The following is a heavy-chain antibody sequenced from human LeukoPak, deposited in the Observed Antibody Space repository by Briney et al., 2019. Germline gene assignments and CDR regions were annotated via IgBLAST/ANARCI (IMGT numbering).Heavy chain of an antibody. CDR2: INPNSGGT. CDR3: ARDEVGGGYYFYMDV. V-gene: IGHV1-2*02. Sequence: GASVKVSCKASGYTFTGYYMHWVRQAPGQGLEWMGWINPNSGGTNYAQKFQGRVTMTRDTSIKTVYMELSGLRSDDTAVYYCARDEVGGGYYFYMDVWGNGTPVTVSS. J-gene: IGHJ6*03. CDR1: GYTFTGYY. D-gene: IGHD1-26*01.